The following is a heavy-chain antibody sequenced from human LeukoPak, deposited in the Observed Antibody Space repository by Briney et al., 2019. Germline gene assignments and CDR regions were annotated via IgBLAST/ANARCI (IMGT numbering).Heavy chain of an antibody. D-gene: IGHD6-6*01. V-gene: IGHV7-4-1*02. CDR1: GYTFTGYY. Sequence: ASVKVSCKASGYTFTGYYMHWVRQAPGQGLEWMGWINTNTGNPTYAQGFTGRFVFSLDTSVSTAYLQISSLKAEDTAVYYCARDPVPYSSSPGDFDYWGQGTLVTVSS. J-gene: IGHJ4*02. CDR3: ARDPVPYSSSPGDFDY. CDR2: INTNTGNP.